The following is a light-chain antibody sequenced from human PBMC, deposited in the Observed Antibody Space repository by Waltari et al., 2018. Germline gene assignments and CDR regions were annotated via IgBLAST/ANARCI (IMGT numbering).Light chain of an antibody. CDR1: HSISSW. Sequence: DIQMTQSPSTLSASIGDRVTITCRASHSISSWLAWYQQKPGKAPKLLIYKASNLESGVPSRFSGSGSGTEFTLTISSLQPEDFATYYCQQCNTDWTFGQGTKVEIK. J-gene: IGKJ1*01. CDR2: KAS. CDR3: QQCNTDWT. V-gene: IGKV1-5*03.